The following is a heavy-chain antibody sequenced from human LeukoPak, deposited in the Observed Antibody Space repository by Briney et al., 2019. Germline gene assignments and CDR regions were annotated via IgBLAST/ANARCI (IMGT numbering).Heavy chain of an antibody. Sequence: ASVKVSCKASGYTFTSYGISWVRQAPGQGLEWMGWINPNSGGTNYAQKFQGRVTMTRDTSISTAYMELSRLRSDDTAVYYCARSAAARPFDIWGQGTMVTVSS. CDR1: GYTFTSYG. CDR2: INPNSGGT. J-gene: IGHJ3*02. D-gene: IGHD6-6*01. CDR3: ARSAAARPFDI. V-gene: IGHV1-2*02.